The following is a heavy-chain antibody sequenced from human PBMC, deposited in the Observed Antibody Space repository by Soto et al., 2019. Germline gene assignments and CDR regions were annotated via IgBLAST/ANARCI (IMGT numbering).Heavy chain of an antibody. CDR3: ARGQRFSDWFDP. V-gene: IGHV4-4*07. Sequence: SETLSLTCTVSGGSMTSYYWTWIRQPAGKGLEWIGRVYSSGGTHYNPSLKSRVTISLDTSKNQFSLRLLSVTDADTAVHFCARGQRFSDWFDPWGQGTLVTVSS. CDR1: GGSMTSYY. J-gene: IGHJ5*02. CDR2: VYSSGGT. D-gene: IGHD3-3*01.